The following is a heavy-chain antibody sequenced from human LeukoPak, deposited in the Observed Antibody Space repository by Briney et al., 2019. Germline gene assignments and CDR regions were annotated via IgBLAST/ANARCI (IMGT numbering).Heavy chain of an antibody. CDR1: GYSFTSYW. CDR3: ARPGYSYGPDAFDI. J-gene: IGHJ3*02. D-gene: IGHD5-18*01. V-gene: IGHV5-51*01. CDR2: IYPGDSDT. Sequence: GESLKISCKGSGYSFTSYWIGWVRQMPGKGLEWMGIIYPGDSDTRYIPSLQGPVTISADKSISTAYLQWSSLKASDTAMYYCARPGYSYGPDAFDIWGQGTMVTVSS.